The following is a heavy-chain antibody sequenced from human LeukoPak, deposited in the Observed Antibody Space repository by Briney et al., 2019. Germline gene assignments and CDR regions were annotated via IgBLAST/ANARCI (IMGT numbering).Heavy chain of an antibody. J-gene: IGHJ4*02. Sequence: GGSLRLSCVASGFTFSSYWMSWVRQAPGKGLEWVANIKQDGSEKYYVDSVKGRFTISRDNAKNSLYLQMNSLRAEDTAVYYCARLWFGELNFDYWGQGTLVTVSS. CDR1: GFTFSSYW. CDR3: ARLWFGELNFDY. CDR2: IKQDGSEK. D-gene: IGHD3-10*01. V-gene: IGHV3-7*01.